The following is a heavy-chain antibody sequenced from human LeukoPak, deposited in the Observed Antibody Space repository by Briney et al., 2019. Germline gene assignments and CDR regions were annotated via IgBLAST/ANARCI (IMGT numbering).Heavy chain of an antibody. CDR1: VGTFSSYA. V-gene: IGHV1-69*04. CDR2: IIPILGIA. CDR3: ARDRDSSDWYSFDY. J-gene: IGHJ4*02. D-gene: IGHD6-19*01. Sequence: ASVKVSCKASVGTFSSYAISWLRQAPGQGLEWMGRIIPILGIANYAQKFQGRVTMTTDTSTSTAYMELRSLRSDDTAVYYCARDRDSSDWYSFDYWGQGTLVTVSS.